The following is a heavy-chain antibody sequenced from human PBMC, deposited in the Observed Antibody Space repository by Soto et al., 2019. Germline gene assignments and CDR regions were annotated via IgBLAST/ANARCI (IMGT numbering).Heavy chain of an antibody. CDR2: IYYSGST. CDR1: GGSINSSSYY. J-gene: IGHJ5*02. CDR3: ARRITMIVVAYNWFDP. V-gene: IGHV4-39*01. Sequence: PSETLSLTCTVSGGSINSSSYYWGWIRQPPGKGLEWIGSIYYSGSTYYNPSLKSRVTISVDTSKNQFSLKLSSVTAADTAVYYCARRITMIVVAYNWFDPWGQGTLVTVSS. D-gene: IGHD3-22*01.